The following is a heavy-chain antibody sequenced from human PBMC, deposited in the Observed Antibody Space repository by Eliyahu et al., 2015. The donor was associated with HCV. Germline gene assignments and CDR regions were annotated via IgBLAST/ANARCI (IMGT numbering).Heavy chain of an antibody. Sequence: VQLQESGPGLVKPSETLSLTCTVSGGSISSYYWSWIRQPPGKGLEWIGYIYYSGSTNYNPSLKSRVTISVDTSKNQFSLKLTSVTAADTAVYYCASGGGGIAVAGTGGWFDPWGQGTLVTVSA. CDR2: IYYSGST. CDR3: ASGGGGIAVAGTGGWFDP. D-gene: IGHD6-19*01. J-gene: IGHJ5*02. V-gene: IGHV4-59*01. CDR1: GGSISSYY.